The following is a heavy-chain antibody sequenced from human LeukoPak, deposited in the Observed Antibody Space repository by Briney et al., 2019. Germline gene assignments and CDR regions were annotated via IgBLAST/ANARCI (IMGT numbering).Heavy chain of an antibody. Sequence: SETLSLTCTVSGASISSHYWGWIRQPPGKGLEWIGYIYYSGSTNYNPSLKSRVTISVDTSKNQFSLKLSSVTAADMPVYHCARGTVEMATIIYIDYWGQGTLVTVSS. D-gene: IGHD5-24*01. CDR1: GASISSHY. V-gene: IGHV4-59*11. CDR3: ARGTVEMATIIYIDY. CDR2: IYYSGST. J-gene: IGHJ4*02.